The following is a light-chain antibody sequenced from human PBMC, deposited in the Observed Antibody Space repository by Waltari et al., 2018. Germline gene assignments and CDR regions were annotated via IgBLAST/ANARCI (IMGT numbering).Light chain of an antibody. J-gene: IGKJ1*01. CDR1: QNVTNT. CDR2: GAS. V-gene: IGKV3-15*01. CDR3: QHHATSYWT. Sequence: VMTQSPATLSLSPGERATLSCTASQNVTNTVAWYQQRPGQAPRVLIFGASTRATDTPTRFRGSGSGTEFTLIISSLKSEDFAIYYCQHHATSYWTFGQGTRVEI.